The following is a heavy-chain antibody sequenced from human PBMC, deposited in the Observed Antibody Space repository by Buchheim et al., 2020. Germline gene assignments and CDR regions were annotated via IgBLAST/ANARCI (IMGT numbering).Heavy chain of an antibody. CDR2: ISYDGSNK. D-gene: IGHD4-17*01. CDR1: GFTFSSYA. J-gene: IGHJ4*02. V-gene: IGHV3-30*04. Sequence: QVQLVESGGGVVQPGRSLRLSCAASGFTFSSYAMHWVRQAPGKRLEWVAVISYDGSNKYYADSVKGRFTISRDNSKNTLYLQMNSLRAEDTAVYYCARDGTTVTPFDYWGQGTL. CDR3: ARDGTTVTPFDY.